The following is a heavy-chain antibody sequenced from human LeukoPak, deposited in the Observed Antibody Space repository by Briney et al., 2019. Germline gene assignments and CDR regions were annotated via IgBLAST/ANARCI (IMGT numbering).Heavy chain of an antibody. CDR2: IYYSGST. J-gene: IGHJ4*02. D-gene: IGHD6-19*01. CDR1: GGSISSYY. V-gene: IGHV4-59*08. CDR3: ARHVHSGHPYYFDY. Sequence: SETLPLTCTVSGGSISSYYWSWIRQPPGKGLEWIGYIYYSGSTNYNPSLKSRVTISVDTSKNQFSLKLSSVTAADTAVYYCARHVHSGHPYYFDYWGQGTLVTVSS.